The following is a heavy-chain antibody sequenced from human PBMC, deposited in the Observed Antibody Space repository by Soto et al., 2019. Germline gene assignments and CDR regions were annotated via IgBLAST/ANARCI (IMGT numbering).Heavy chain of an antibody. J-gene: IGHJ4*02. Sequence: VESGGDVEQPGGSLRLSCAASGFTFSSSEMSWVRQAPGKGLEWISHISSSGSTTYYADSVKGRFTISRDNANHSLYLQMTSLSLADTAVYYCARWEVVTGLDYWGQGTLVTVSS. CDR2: ISSSGSTT. V-gene: IGHV3-48*03. CDR1: GFTFSSSE. D-gene: IGHD3-22*01. CDR3: ARWEVVTGLDY.